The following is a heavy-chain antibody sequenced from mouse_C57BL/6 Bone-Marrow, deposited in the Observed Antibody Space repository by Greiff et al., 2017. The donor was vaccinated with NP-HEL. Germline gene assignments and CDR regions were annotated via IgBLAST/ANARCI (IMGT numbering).Heavy chain of an antibody. D-gene: IGHD2-4*01. CDR3: TTGPYDYGNDY. CDR1: GFNIKDDY. J-gene: IGHJ2*01. V-gene: IGHV14-4*01. Sequence: EVKLQESGAELVRPGASVKLSCTASGFNIKDDYMHWVKQRPEQGLEWIGWIDPENGDTEYAQKFQGKATITAETSSNTAYLQLSSLTSEDTAVYYCTTGPYDYGNDYWGQGTTLTVSS. CDR2: IDPENGDT.